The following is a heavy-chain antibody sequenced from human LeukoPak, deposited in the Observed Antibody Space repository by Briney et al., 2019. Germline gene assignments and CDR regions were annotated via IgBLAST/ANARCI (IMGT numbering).Heavy chain of an antibody. CDR3: ARRPTSEDYYYYYGMDV. D-gene: IGHD2-2*01. CDR2: ISAYNGNT. CDR1: GYTFTSYG. V-gene: IGHV1-18*01. Sequence: ASVKVSCKASGYTFTSYGISWVRQAPGQGLEWMGWISAYNGNTNYARKLQGRVTMTTDTSTSTAYMELRSLRSDDTAVYYCARRPTSEDYYYYYGMDVWGQGTTVTVSS. J-gene: IGHJ6*02.